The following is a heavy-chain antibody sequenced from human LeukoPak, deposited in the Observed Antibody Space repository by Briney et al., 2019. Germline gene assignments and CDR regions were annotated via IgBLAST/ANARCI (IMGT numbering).Heavy chain of an antibody. Sequence: ASVKVSCKTSGYTFTGYHMHWVRQAPGQGLEWMGWINPNSGVTKYAQKFQDRVTMTRDTSISMVYMELSSLRSDDTAVYYCARATSFDYWGQGTLVTVSS. V-gene: IGHV1-2*02. CDR2: INPNSGVT. D-gene: IGHD3-16*01. CDR3: ARATSFDY. J-gene: IGHJ4*02. CDR1: GYTFTGYH.